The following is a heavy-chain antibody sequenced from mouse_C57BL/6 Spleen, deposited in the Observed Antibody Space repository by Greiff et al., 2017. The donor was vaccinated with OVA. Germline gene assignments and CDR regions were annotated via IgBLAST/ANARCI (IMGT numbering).Heavy chain of an antibody. CDR2: IYPRDGST. J-gene: IGHJ1*03. CDR3: ARTTTVVAKYWYFDV. D-gene: IGHD1-1*01. Sequence: QVQLKESGPELVKPGASVKLSCKASGYTFTSYDINWVKQRPGQGLEWIGWIYPRDGSTKYNEKFKGKATLTVDTSSSTAYMELHSLTSEDSAVYFCARTTTVVAKYWYFDVWGTGTTVTVSS. CDR1: GYTFTSYD. V-gene: IGHV1-85*01.